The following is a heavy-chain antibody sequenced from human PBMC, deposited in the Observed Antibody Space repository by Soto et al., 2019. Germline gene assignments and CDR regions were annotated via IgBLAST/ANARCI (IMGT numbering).Heavy chain of an antibody. V-gene: IGHV4-39*01. D-gene: IGHD4-4*01. J-gene: IGHJ4*02. CDR2: ISYSGST. CDR3: ARPRDDYNYYYFDY. Sequence: SETLSLTCTVSGGSISSSTYYWAWIRQPPGKGLAWIGSISYSGSTYYNPSLKSRVTISVDTSKNQFSLRLSSVTAADTAVYYCARPRDDYNYYYFDYWGQGTLVTVSS. CDR1: GGSISSSTYY.